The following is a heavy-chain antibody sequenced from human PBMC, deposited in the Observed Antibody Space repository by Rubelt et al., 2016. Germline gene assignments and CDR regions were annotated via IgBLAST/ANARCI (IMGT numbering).Heavy chain of an antibody. D-gene: IGHD3-10*01. CDR1: GFTVSSNY. CDR2: IYSGGST. V-gene: IGHV3-53*04. CDR3: ASRASGSYLPWYYYGMDV. J-gene: IGHJ6*02. Sequence: EVQLVESGGGLVQPGGSLRLSCAASGFTVSSNYMSWVRQATGKGLEWVSVIYSGGSTYYADSVKGRFTISRHNSQNTLYLQMNSLRAEDTAVYYCASRASGSYLPWYYYGMDVWGQGTTVTVSS.